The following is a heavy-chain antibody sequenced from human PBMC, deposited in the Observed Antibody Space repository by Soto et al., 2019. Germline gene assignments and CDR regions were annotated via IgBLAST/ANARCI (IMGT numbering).Heavy chain of an antibody. Sequence: SETLSLTCGVSGGTVASSHWWSWVRQSPGRGLEWIGNVYHTGDTNFNPSLQSRVTFSVDKSNNQFSLRLASVTAADAAVYFCAREIVTAGGNNYFDPWGPGTLVTVSS. CDR3: AREIVTAGGNNYFDP. J-gene: IGHJ5*02. V-gene: IGHV4-4*02. D-gene: IGHD2-21*02. CDR1: GGTVASSHW. CDR2: VYHTGDT.